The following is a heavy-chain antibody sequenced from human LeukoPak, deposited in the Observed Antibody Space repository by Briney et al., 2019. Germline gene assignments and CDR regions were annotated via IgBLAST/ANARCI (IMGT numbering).Heavy chain of an antibody. D-gene: IGHD3-10*01. Sequence: ASVKVSCKASGYTFTSYYMHWVRQAPGQGLEWMGIINPSGGSTSDAQKFQGRVTMTRDTSTSTVYMELSSLRSEDTAVYYCARDRFTMVRGATPLYYWGQGTLVTVSS. V-gene: IGHV1-46*01. CDR3: ARDRFTMVRGATPLYY. CDR2: INPSGGST. CDR1: GYTFTSYY. J-gene: IGHJ4*02.